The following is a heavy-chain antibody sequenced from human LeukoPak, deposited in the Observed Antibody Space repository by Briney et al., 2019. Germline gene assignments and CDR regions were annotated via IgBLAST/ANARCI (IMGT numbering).Heavy chain of an antibody. CDR3: ARRRVYYYGSGANWFDP. V-gene: IGHV1-46*01. CDR1: GYTFTSYY. J-gene: IGHJ5*02. CDR2: INPSGGST. Sequence: GASVKVSCKASGYTFTSYYMHWVRQAPGQGLEWMGIINPSGGSTSYAQKFQGRVTMTRDMSTSTDYMELSSLRSEDTAVYYCARRRVYYYGSGANWFDPWGRGTLVTVSS. D-gene: IGHD3-10*01.